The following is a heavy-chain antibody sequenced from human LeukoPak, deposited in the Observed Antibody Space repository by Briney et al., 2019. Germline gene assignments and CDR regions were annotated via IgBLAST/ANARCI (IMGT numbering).Heavy chain of an antibody. J-gene: IGHJ4*02. Sequence: PGGSLRLSCAASGFTFSSYGMHWVRQAPGKGLEWVAFIRYDGSNKYYADSVKGRFTISRDNSKNTLYLQMNSLRAEDTAVYYCARESPSPLITGTTDWGQGTLVTVSS. D-gene: IGHD1-7*01. CDR2: IRYDGSNK. CDR3: ARESPSPLITGTTD. CDR1: GFTFSSYG. V-gene: IGHV3-30*02.